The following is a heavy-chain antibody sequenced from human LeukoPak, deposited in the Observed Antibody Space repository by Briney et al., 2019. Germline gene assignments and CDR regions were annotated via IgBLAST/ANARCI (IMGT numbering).Heavy chain of an antibody. J-gene: IGHJ6*02. V-gene: IGHV3-7*01. Sequence: GGSLRLSCAASGFTFSSYWMSWVRQAPGKGLEWVANIKQDGSEKYYVDSVKGRFTISRDNAKNSLYLQMNSLRAEDTAVYYCARDGYCSSTSCYVGSYGMDVWGQGTTVTVSS. CDR1: GFTFSSYW. CDR2: IKQDGSEK. CDR3: ARDGYCSSTSCYVGSYGMDV. D-gene: IGHD2-2*03.